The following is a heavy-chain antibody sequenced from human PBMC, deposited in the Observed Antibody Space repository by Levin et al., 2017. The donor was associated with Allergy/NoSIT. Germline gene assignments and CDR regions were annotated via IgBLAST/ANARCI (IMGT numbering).Heavy chain of an antibody. V-gene: IGHV3-30*18. D-gene: IGHD3-9*01. CDR1: GFTFSSYG. Sequence: GGSLRLSCAASGFTFSSYGMHWVRQAPGKGLEWVAVISYDGSNKYYADSVKGRFTISRDNSKNTLYLQMNSLRAEDTAVYYCAKDPIADYDILTGVIDYWGQGTLVTVSS. CDR3: AKDPIADYDILTGVIDY. J-gene: IGHJ4*02. CDR2: ISYDGSNK.